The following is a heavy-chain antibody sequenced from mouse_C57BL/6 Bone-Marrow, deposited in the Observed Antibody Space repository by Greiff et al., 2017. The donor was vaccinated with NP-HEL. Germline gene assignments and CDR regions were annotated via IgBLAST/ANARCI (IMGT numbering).Heavy chain of an antibody. V-gene: IGHV1-66*01. Sequence: QVQLQQSGPELVKPGASVKISCKASGYSFTSYYIHWVKQRPGQGLEWIGWIYPGSGNTKYNEKFKGKATLTADTSSSTAYMQLSSLTSEDSAVYYCAIYYDYPFAYWGQGTLVTVSA. CDR1: GYSFTSYY. J-gene: IGHJ3*01. CDR3: AIYYDYPFAY. D-gene: IGHD2-4*01. CDR2: IYPGSGNT.